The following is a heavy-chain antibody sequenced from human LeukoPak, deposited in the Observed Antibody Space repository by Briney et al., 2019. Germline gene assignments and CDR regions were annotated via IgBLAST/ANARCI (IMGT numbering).Heavy chain of an antibody. J-gene: IGHJ3*02. V-gene: IGHV4-34*01. D-gene: IGHD3-16*02. Sequence: PSETLSLTCAVYGGSFSGYYWSWIRQPPAKGQEWIGEINHSGSTNYNPSLKSRVTISVDTSKNQFSLKLSSVTAADTAVYYCARWPYYDYVWGSYRPRNDAFDIWGQGTMVTVSS. CDR2: INHSGST. CDR3: ARWPYYDYVWGSYRPRNDAFDI. CDR1: GGSFSGYY.